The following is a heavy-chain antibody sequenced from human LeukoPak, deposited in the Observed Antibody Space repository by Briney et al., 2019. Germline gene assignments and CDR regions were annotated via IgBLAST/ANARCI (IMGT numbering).Heavy chain of an antibody. CDR2: IHSSSGSI. CDR3: ARDLAWDAFDI. J-gene: IGHJ3*02. V-gene: IGHV3-21*01. CDR1: GFNFTNYN. Sequence: GGSLRLSCAAPGFNFTNYNMNWVRQAPGKGLEWVSSIHSSSGSIYYADSLKGRFTISRHNAKNSLYLQMNSLRAEDTAVYYCARDLAWDAFDIWGQGTMVTVSS.